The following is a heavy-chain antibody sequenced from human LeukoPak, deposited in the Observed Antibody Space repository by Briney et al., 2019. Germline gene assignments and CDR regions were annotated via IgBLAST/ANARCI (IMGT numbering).Heavy chain of an antibody. J-gene: IGHJ4*02. CDR1: GSTFSKYI. D-gene: IGHD3-16*01. CDR2: ISDNGVYT. CDR3: AKWGADKVEWRHYVDS. V-gene: IGHV3-23*01. Sequence: GGSLRLSCAVSGSTFSKYIMRWVRQAPGKGLEWVSGISDNGVYTAYAGSVEGRFTISRDNSKNTLYMQMNSLRAEDTAIYYCAKWGADKVEWRHYVDSWGQGTLVIVSS.